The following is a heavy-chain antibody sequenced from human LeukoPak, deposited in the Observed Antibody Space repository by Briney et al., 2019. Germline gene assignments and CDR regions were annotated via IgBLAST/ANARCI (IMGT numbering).Heavy chain of an antibody. Sequence: PGGSLRLSCAASGFTFNYVWMNWVRQVPGKGLEWVGRIRSRTDGGTTDYAAPVKGRFTISRDDSKKTLHLQMNSLRIEDTAVYYCAKGFGSYDSSDFDSWGQGTLVTVSS. V-gene: IGHV3-15*07. J-gene: IGHJ4*02. CDR1: GFTFNYVW. D-gene: IGHD3-22*01. CDR2: IRSRTDGGTT. CDR3: AKGFGSYDSSDFDS.